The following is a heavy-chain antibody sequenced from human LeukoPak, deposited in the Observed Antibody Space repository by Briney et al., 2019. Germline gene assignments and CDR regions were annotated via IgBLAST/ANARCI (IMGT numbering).Heavy chain of an antibody. D-gene: IGHD5-18*01. V-gene: IGHV3-23*01. J-gene: IGHJ4*02. CDR2: ISYSGGDYT. Sequence: GGSLRLSCAASGFTFSNYAMNWVRQAPGKGLEWVSSISYSGGDYTYYADSVKGRFTISRDNSKNTLYLQMNSLRVEDTAFYYCARDLAYSRLDYWGQGMLVTVSS. CDR3: ARDLAYSRLDY. CDR1: GFTFSNYA.